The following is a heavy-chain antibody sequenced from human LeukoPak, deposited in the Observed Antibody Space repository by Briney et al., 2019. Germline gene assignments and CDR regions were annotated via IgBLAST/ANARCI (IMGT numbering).Heavy chain of an antibody. D-gene: IGHD6-13*01. Sequence: KPSETLSLTCTVSGGSISSSSYYWVWIRQPPGKGLEWIGSIYYSGSTYYNPSLKSRVTISVDTSKNQFSQKLSSVTAADTAVYYCARTPSIAAAGDFFDYWGQGTLVTVSS. CDR1: GGSISSSSYY. CDR2: IYYSGST. CDR3: ARTPSIAAAGDFFDY. J-gene: IGHJ4*02. V-gene: IGHV4-39*01.